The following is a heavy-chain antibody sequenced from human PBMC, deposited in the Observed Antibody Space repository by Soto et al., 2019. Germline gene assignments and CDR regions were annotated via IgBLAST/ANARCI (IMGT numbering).Heavy chain of an antibody. D-gene: IGHD4-4*01. Sequence: SGPTLVNPTQTLTLTCTFSGFSLSTSGMRVSWIRQPPGKALEWLARIDWDDGKFYGASLHTRLTISKDTSKYQVVLTMTNMDPVDTATYYCARDYNYFDYWGQGALVTVSS. CDR3: ARDYNYFDY. V-gene: IGHV2-70*04. J-gene: IGHJ4*02. CDR2: IDWDDGK. CDR1: GFSLSTSGMR.